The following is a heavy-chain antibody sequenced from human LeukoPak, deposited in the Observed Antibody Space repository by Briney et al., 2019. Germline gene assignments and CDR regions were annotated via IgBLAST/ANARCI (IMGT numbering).Heavy chain of an antibody. J-gene: IGHJ4*02. V-gene: IGHV1-69*04. CDR1: GGTFSSYA. D-gene: IGHD3-9*01. CDR2: IIPILGIA. Sequence: SVKVSCKASGGTFSSYAISWVRQAPGQGLEWMGRIIPILGIANYAQKFQGRVTITADKSTSTAYMELSSLRSEDTAVYYCARDPPHDILTGYYNMMAYWGQGTLVNVSS. CDR3: ARDPPHDILTGYYNMMAY.